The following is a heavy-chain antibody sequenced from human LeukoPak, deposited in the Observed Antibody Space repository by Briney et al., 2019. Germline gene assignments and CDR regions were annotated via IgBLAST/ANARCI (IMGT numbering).Heavy chain of an antibody. D-gene: IGHD3-22*01. CDR2: IYYSGST. J-gene: IGHJ4*02. CDR3: ARGRRIWGDYYDSSGYYLFDY. CDR1: GGSISSYY. Sequence: SETLSPTCTVSGGSISSYYWSWIRQPPGKGLEWIGYIYYSGSTNYNPSLKSRVTISVDTSKNQFSLKLSSVTAADTAVYYCARGRRIWGDYYDSSGYYLFDYWGQGTLVTVSS. V-gene: IGHV4-59*01.